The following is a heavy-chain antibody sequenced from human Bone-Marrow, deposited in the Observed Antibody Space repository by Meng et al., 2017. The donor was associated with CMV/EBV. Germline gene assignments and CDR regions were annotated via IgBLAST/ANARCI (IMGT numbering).Heavy chain of an antibody. Sequence: ASVKVSCKASGYIFTNYGINWVRQAPGQALEWMGWISAYNGNTKNAQKFQGRVTMTTDTSTSTAYMELRSLTSDDTAVYYCARTKQYCSSTSCYPYYYYGMDVWGQGTTVTVSS. CDR2: ISAYNGNT. CDR1: GYIFTNYG. CDR3: ARTKQYCSSTSCYPYYYYGMDV. D-gene: IGHD2-2*01. V-gene: IGHV1-18*01. J-gene: IGHJ6*02.